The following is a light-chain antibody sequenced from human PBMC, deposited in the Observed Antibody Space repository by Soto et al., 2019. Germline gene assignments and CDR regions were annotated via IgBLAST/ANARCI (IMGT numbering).Light chain of an antibody. CDR3: KQYNNWPQT. CDR1: QSVRSS. J-gene: IGKJ1*01. V-gene: IGKV3-15*01. CDR2: GAS. Sequence: EIVLTQSPGTLSLSPGERATLSCRASQSVRSSIAWYQHKPGQAPRLLIYGASTRATGIQARISGSGSGTEFTLTIRSLQSEDFAVYYCKQYNNWPQTFGQGTKVDIK.